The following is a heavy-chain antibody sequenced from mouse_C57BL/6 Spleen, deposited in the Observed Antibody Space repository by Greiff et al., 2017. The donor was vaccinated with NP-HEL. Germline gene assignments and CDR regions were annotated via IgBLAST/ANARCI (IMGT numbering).Heavy chain of an antibody. Sequence: QVQLQQPGAELVMPGASVKLSCKASGYTFASYWMHWVKQRPGQGLEWIGEIDPSDSYTNYNQKFKGKSTLTVDKSSSTAYMQLSSLTSEDSAVYYCARQLRLRSLYYFDYWGQGTTLTVSS. CDR1: GYTFASYW. CDR2: IDPSDSYT. CDR3: ARQLRLRSLYYFDY. J-gene: IGHJ2*01. V-gene: IGHV1-69*01. D-gene: IGHD3-2*02.